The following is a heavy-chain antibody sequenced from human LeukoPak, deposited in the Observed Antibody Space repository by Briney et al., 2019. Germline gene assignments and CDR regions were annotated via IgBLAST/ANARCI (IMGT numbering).Heavy chain of an antibody. J-gene: IGHJ4*02. Sequence: GASVKVSCTAAGYTFTSYGISWVRQAPGQGLEWMGWISAYNGNTNYAQKLQGRVTMTTDTSTSTAYMELRSLRSDDTAVYYCARVWVDYYDSSGPDYWGQGTLVTVSS. CDR2: ISAYNGNT. V-gene: IGHV1-18*01. CDR3: ARVWVDYYDSSGPDY. CDR1: GYTFTSYG. D-gene: IGHD3-22*01.